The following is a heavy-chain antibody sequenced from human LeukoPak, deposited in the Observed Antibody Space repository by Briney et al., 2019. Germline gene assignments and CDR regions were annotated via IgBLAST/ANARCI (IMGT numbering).Heavy chain of an antibody. CDR3: AKVFLWFGELSFYFDY. D-gene: IGHD3-10*01. V-gene: IGHV3-23*01. CDR2: ISGSGGST. CDR1: GFTFSSYA. J-gene: IGHJ4*02. Sequence: GGSLRLSCAASGFTFSSYAMSWVRQAPGKGLEWVSAISGSGGSTYYADSVKGRFTISRDNSKNTLYLQMNSLRVEDTAVYYCAKVFLWFGELSFYFDYWGQGTLVTVSS.